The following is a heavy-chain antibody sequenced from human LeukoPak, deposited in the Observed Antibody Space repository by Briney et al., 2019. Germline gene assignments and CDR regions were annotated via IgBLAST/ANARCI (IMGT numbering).Heavy chain of an antibody. CDR3: AREALNYDFWSGYYSGSRFDL. Sequence: SETLSLTCTVSGGSISSYYWSWIRQPPGKGLEWIGYIYYSGSTNYNPSLKSRVTISVDTSKNQFSLKLSSVTAADTAVYYCAREALNYDFWSGYYSGSRFDLWGRGTLVTVSS. J-gene: IGHJ2*01. V-gene: IGHV4-59*01. CDR1: GGSISSYY. CDR2: IYYSGST. D-gene: IGHD3-3*01.